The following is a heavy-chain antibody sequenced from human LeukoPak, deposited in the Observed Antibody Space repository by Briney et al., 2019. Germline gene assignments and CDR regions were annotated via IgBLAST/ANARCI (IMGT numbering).Heavy chain of an antibody. J-gene: IGHJ6*02. D-gene: IGHD3-3*01. CDR2: ISYDGSNK. CDR3: ASGDDFWSGYYIQSFYYGMDV. Sequence: GGSLRLPCAASGLTFSSHWMHWVRQAPGKGLEWVAVISYDGSNKYYADSVKGRFTISRDNSKNTLYLQMNSLRAEDTAVYYCASGDDFWSGYYIQSFYYGMDVWGQGTTVTVSS. CDR1: GLTFSSHW. V-gene: IGHV3-30-3*01.